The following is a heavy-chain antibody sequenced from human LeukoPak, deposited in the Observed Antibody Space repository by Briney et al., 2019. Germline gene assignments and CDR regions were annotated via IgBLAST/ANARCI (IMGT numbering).Heavy chain of an antibody. CDR1: GFDLSDYY. V-gene: IGHV3-11*01. J-gene: IGHJ4*02. CDR2: ISSSGGNI. Sequence: GGPLRLSCVVSGFDLSDYYMSWIRQAPGKGLEWISYISSSGGNIYFADSVKGRFTMSRDNARGSLYLQMNSLTADDTAIYYCARRRDYFDYWGQGTLVTVSS. CDR3: ARRRDYFDY.